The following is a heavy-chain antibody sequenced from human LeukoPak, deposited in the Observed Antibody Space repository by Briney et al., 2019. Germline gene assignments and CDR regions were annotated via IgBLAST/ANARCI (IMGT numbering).Heavy chain of an antibody. Sequence: GASVKVSCKASGYTFTGYYMHWVRQAPGQGLEWMGRINPNSGGTNYAQKFQGRVTMTRDTSISTAYMELSRLRSDDTAVYYCARDCVNWGCRDAFDIWGQGTMVTVSS. V-gene: IGHV1-2*06. CDR1: GYTFTGYY. CDR2: INPNSGGT. J-gene: IGHJ3*02. CDR3: ARDCVNWGCRDAFDI. D-gene: IGHD7-27*01.